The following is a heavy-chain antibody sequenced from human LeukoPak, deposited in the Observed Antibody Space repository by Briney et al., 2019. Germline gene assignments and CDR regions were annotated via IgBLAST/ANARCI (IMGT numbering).Heavy chain of an antibody. V-gene: IGHV7-4-1*02. Sequence: GASVKVSCKASGYTFTKCAMNWVRQAPGQGLEWMGWINTNTRNPTYAQGFTGRFVFSLDTSVSTAYLQISSLKAEDTAVYYCARGCLDSRWASDIWGQGTMVTVSS. CDR1: GYTFTKCA. CDR2: INTNTRNP. D-gene: IGHD3-9*01. J-gene: IGHJ3*02. CDR3: ARGCLDSRWASDI.